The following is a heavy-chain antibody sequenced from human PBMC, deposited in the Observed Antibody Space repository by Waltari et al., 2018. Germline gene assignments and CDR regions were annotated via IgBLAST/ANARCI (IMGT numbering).Heavy chain of an antibody. CDR2: IYSGGST. D-gene: IGHD3-22*01. CDR1: GFTVSSNY. CDR3: ARDYCDSTGYSSS. V-gene: IGHV3-53*01. Sequence: ELQLVESGGGLIQPGRSLRLSCAASGFTVSSNYMSWVRQAPRHGLEWVTVIYSGGSTYYADSVKARITITRDHSKTTLYLQMYSLKAEDTAVYYCARDYCDSTGYSSSWGQGTMATVSA. J-gene: IGHJ5*02.